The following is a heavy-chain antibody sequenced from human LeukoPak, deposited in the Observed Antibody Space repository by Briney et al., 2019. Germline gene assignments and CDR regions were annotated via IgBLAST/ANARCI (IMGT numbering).Heavy chain of an antibody. CDR2: ISGSGGST. CDR3: AKETASDFGGAVDY. D-gene: IGHD3-10*01. CDR1: GFTFNSYA. V-gene: IGHV3-23*01. Sequence: PGGSLRLSCAASGFTFNSYAMSWVRQAPGKGLEWVSAISGSGGSTYYADSVKGRFTISRDNSKNTLYLRINSLRAEDTAVYYCAKETASDFGGAVDYWGQGTLVTVSS. J-gene: IGHJ4*02.